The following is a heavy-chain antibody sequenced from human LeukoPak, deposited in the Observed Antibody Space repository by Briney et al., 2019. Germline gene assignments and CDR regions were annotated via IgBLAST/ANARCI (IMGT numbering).Heavy chain of an antibody. D-gene: IGHD3-9*01. V-gene: IGHV3-9*01. CDR2: ISWNSGNV. CDR3: AKYEGSTGAFDI. J-gene: IGHJ3*02. Sequence: PGGSLRLSCAASGFTFDGYAMHWVRHAPGKGLEWVSTISWNSGNVGYADSVKGRFIISRDNAKNSLYLQMNSLRAEDTALYYCAKYEGSTGAFDIWGQGTMVTVSS. CDR1: GFTFDGYA.